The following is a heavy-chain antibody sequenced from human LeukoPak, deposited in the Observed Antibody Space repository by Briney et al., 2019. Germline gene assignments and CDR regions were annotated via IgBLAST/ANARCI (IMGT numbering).Heavy chain of an antibody. CDR2: IGYDGSNK. V-gene: IGHV3-30*02. CDR1: GFTFSSYG. D-gene: IGHD3-3*01. Sequence: GGSLRLSCAPAGFTFSSYGKQWVRQAPGKGLEWVAFIGYDGSNKYYADSVKGRFTIFRDNSKNTLYLQMNSLRAEDTAVYYCANYDFWSGYYLTFDYWGQGNLVTVSS. J-gene: IGHJ4*02. CDR3: ANYDFWSGYYLTFDY.